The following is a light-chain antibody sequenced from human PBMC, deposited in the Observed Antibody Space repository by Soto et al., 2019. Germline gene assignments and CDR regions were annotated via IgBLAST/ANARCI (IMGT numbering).Light chain of an antibody. CDR3: QQYNSWPYT. J-gene: IGKJ2*01. CDR1: QSVSSI. V-gene: IGKV3-15*01. Sequence: EIVMTQSPATLSVSPGERATLSCRASQSVSSILAWYQQKPGQAPRLLIYGASTRATGIPARFSGSGSGTEFTLTISSLQSEDFAVYYWQQYNSWPYTFGQGTKLEIK. CDR2: GAS.